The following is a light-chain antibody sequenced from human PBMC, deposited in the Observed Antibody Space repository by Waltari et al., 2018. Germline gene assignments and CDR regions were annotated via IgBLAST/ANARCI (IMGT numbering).Light chain of an antibody. CDR3: CSYAGSGTWV. CDR2: AGS. CDR1: SSDVGSYNL. V-gene: IGLV2-23*01. Sequence: QSALTQPASVSGTPGQSITISCTGTSSDVGSYNLVSWYQQDPGKAPTLIISAGSKRPPGVSNRFSGSKSGNTASLTISGLQAEDEADYYCCSYAGSGTWVFGGGTKLTVL. J-gene: IGLJ3*02.